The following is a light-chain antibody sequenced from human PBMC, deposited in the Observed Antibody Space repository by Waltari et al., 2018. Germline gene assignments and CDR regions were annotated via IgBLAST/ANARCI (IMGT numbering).Light chain of an antibody. CDR2: RND. J-gene: IGLJ3*02. Sequence: QYVLTQPPSASGTPGQEVTISCSGTTSNLGKNYVSWYQQVPGTAPKLLMYRNDQRPSGVSDRFSGSKSGTSASLAISALRSEDEADYYCATWDNSLSGAVFGGGTKVTVL. V-gene: IGLV1-47*01. CDR3: ATWDNSLSGAV. CDR1: TSNLGKNY.